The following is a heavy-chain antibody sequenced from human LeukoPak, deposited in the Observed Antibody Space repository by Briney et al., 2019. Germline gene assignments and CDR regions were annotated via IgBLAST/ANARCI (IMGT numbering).Heavy chain of an antibody. CDR3: ASLDTAMVTGYYGMDV. CDR2: INPNTGGT. J-gene: IGHJ6*02. D-gene: IGHD5-18*01. Sequence: ASVKVSCKASGYTFTGYYMHWVRQAPGQGLEWMGWINPNTGGTNYAQNFQDRVTMTSDASISTAYMDLSSLRSEDTAVYYCASLDTAMVTGYYGMDVWGQGTTVTVSS. V-gene: IGHV1-2*02. CDR1: GYTFTGYY.